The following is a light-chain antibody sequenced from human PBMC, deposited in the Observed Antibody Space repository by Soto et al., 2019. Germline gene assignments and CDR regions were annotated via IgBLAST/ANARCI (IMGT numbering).Light chain of an antibody. J-gene: IGLJ2*01. CDR1: GSSIGTNT. CDR3: AAWDGSLNNVL. V-gene: IGLV1-44*01. Sequence: QLVLTQPPSASGTPGQRVTISCSGGGSSIGTNTVNWYRQLPGTAPKLLIYGNNQRPSGVPDRFSGSKSGTSASLAISGLQSEDEADYYCAAWDGSLNNVLFGGGTKLTVL. CDR2: GNN.